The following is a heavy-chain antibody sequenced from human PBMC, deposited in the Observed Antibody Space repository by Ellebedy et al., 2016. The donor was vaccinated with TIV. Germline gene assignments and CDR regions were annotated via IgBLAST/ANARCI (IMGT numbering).Heavy chain of an antibody. Sequence: MPSETLSLTCTVSGGSISSYYWSWIRQPPGKGLEWIGYIYYSGSTNYNPSLKSRVTISVDTSKNQFSLKLSSVTAADTAVYYCARGSISYYGMDVWGQGTTVTVSS. CDR3: ARGSISYYGMDV. V-gene: IGHV4-59*01. D-gene: IGHD6-6*01. J-gene: IGHJ6*02. CDR2: IYYSGST. CDR1: GGSISSYY.